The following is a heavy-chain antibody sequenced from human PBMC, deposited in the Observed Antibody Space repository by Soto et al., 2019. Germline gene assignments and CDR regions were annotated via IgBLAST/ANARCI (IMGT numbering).Heavy chain of an antibody. CDR3: ARSQQLAPYYYYGMDV. CDR2: ISYDGSNK. D-gene: IGHD6-13*01. J-gene: IGHJ6*02. V-gene: IGHV3-30-3*01. CDR1: GFTFSSYA. Sequence: GGSLRLSCAASGFTFSSYAMHWVRQAPGKGLEWVAVISYDGSNKYYADSVKGRFTISRDNSKNTLYLQMNSLRAEDTAVYYCARSQQLAPYYYYGMDVWGQGTTVTVS.